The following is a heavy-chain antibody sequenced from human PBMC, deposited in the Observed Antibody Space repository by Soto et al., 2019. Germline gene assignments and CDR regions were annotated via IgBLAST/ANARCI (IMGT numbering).Heavy chain of an antibody. Sequence: VQLVQSGAEVKKPGSSVKVSCRASGGSFSTSGINWVRQAPGEGLEWVGGIVPMYNTPVYARKFQARVTLTAVESTTTAYMELTTLTSDDTAVYFCARERGHRPVAGSDAFDLWGQGTMVTVSS. CDR3: ARERGHRPVAGSDAFDL. J-gene: IGHJ3*01. CDR2: IVPMYNTP. D-gene: IGHD6-19*01. CDR1: GGSFSTSG. V-gene: IGHV1-69*01.